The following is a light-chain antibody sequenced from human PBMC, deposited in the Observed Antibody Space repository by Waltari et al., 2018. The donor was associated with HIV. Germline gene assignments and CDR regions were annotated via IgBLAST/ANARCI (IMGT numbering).Light chain of an antibody. J-gene: IGLJ2*01. Sequence: QSALTQPASVSGSPGQSITISCTGTSSDVGGYNYVSWYQQHPGKAPKLVIYDVSERPSGVSNRGSGSKSGNTASLTISGLQAEDEADYNCCSYAGSSTLLFGGGTKVTVL. CDR1: SSDVGGYNY. V-gene: IGLV2-23*01. CDR2: DVS. CDR3: CSYAGSSTLL.